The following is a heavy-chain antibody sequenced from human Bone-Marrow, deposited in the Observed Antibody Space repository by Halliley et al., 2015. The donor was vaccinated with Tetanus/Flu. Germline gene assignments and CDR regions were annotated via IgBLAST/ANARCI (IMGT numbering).Heavy chain of an antibody. Sequence: GLVKPSETLSLSCGVRGGSFSGSYWAWIRQPPGKGLEWIGEINHSGSPQYNPSLKSRVSIAVDTSNNHLSLRMTSVTAADTAVYYCARGSSASFALAGTFGVWGQGTLVTVSA. V-gene: IGHV4-34*01. CDR1: GGSFSGSY. CDR2: INHSGSP. D-gene: IGHD6-19*01. CDR3: ARGSSASFALAGTFGV. J-gene: IGHJ1*01.